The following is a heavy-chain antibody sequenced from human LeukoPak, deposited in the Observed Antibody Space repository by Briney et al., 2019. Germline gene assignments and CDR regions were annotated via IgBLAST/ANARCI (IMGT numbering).Heavy chain of an antibody. CDR3: AKDGGTMVRGAQGFDY. Sequence: PGGSLRLSCAASGFTFDDYAMHWVRQAPGKGLEWVSGISWNSGSIGYADSVKGRFTISRDNAKNSLYLQMNSLRAEDTALYYCAKDGGTMVRGAQGFDYWGQGTLVTVSS. CDR2: ISWNSGSI. V-gene: IGHV3-9*01. J-gene: IGHJ4*02. CDR1: GFTFDDYA. D-gene: IGHD3-10*01.